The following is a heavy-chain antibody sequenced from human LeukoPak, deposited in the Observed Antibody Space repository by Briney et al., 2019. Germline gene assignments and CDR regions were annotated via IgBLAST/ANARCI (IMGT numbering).Heavy chain of an antibody. CDR1: GGSFNDYF. CDR2: INQSGST. CDR3: ARAPRRITFGGHLSWFDP. Sequence: SETLSLTCAVYGGSFNDYFWSWIRQPPGKGLEWIGEINQSGSTNYNPSLKSRVSISVDTSKNQFTLKLTSVTAADTAVYYCARAPRRITFGGHLSWFDPWGQGTLVTVSS. D-gene: IGHD3-16*01. J-gene: IGHJ5*02. V-gene: IGHV4-34*01.